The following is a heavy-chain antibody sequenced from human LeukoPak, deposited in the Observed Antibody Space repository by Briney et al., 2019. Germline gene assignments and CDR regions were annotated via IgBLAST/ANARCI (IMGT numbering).Heavy chain of an antibody. CDR2: ITSSSSYI. V-gene: IGHV3-21*01. J-gene: IGHJ4*02. CDR1: GFSFSSYS. D-gene: IGHD6-19*01. Sequence: GGSLRLPCAASGFSFSSYSMNWVRQAPGKGLEWVSSITSSSSYIYYADSVNGRFTISRDNAKSSLYLQMNSLRADDTAVYYCARSNNGWSGYWGQGTLVTVSS. CDR3: ARSNNGWSGY.